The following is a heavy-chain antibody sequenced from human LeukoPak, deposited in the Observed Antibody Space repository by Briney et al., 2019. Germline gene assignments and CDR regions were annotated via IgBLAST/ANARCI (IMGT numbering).Heavy chain of an antibody. Sequence: SQTLSLTCTVSGASISSADYYWSWIRQPPGKGLEWIGYINYSENTYYNPSLKSRLTISVHTSKNQFSLKLTSATAADTAVYYCARWTIFGVAWGQGTLVTVSS. V-gene: IGHV4-30-4*08. D-gene: IGHD3-3*01. J-gene: IGHJ5*02. CDR3: ARWTIFGVA. CDR2: INYSENT. CDR1: GASISSADYY.